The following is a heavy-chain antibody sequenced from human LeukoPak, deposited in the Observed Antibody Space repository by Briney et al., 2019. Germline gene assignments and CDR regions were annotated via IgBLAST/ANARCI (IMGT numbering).Heavy chain of an antibody. CDR2: IYYSGST. Sequence: SETLSLTCTVSGGSISSYYWSWIRQPPGKGLEWIGYIYYSGSTNYNPSLKSRVTISVDTSKNQFSLKLSSVTAADTAVYYCARIDGSGSYRWYYYYGMDVWGQGTTVTVSS. J-gene: IGHJ6*02. CDR1: GGSISSYY. V-gene: IGHV4-59*12. CDR3: ARIDGSGSYRWYYYYGMDV. D-gene: IGHD3-10*01.